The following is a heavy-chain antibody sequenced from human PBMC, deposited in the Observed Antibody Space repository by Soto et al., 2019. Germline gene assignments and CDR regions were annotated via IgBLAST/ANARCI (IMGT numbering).Heavy chain of an antibody. CDR2: MNPNSGNT. CDR3: AMTLYGDNVDY. J-gene: IGHJ4*02. CDR1: GYTFTSYD. V-gene: IGHV1-8*01. D-gene: IGHD4-17*01. Sequence: QVQLVQSGAEVKKAGASVKVSCKDSGYTFTSYDINWVRQATGQGLEWKGWMNPNSGNTGYAQKFQGRVTMTSHTSISTAYRELSSLRSEDTAVYYWAMTLYGDNVDYWGQGTLVTVSS.